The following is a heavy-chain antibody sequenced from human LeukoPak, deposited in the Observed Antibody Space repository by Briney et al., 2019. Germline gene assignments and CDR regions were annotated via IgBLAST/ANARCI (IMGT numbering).Heavy chain of an antibody. Sequence: GGSLRLSCAASGFTFSVYYMSWIRQAPGKGLEWVSYISSSGSTIYYADSVKGRFTISRDNAKNSLYLQMNSLRAEDTAVYYCASAPISKTNYFDYWGQGTLVTVSS. J-gene: IGHJ4*02. V-gene: IGHV3-11*01. CDR1: GFTFSVYY. CDR3: ASAPISKTNYFDY. CDR2: ISSSGSTI. D-gene: IGHD2-2*01.